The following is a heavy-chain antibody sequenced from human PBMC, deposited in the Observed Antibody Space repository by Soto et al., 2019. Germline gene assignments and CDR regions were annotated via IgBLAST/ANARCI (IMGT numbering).Heavy chain of an antibody. D-gene: IGHD6-13*01. V-gene: IGHV3-30*18. CDR1: GFTFSSYG. CDR3: AKLSDSSSWYGFDY. J-gene: IGHJ4*02. CDR2: ISYDGSNK. Sequence: QVQLVESRGGVVQPGRSLRLSCAASGFTFSSYGMHWVRQAPGKGLEWVAVISYDGSNKYYADSVKGRFTISRDNSKNTLYLQMNSLRAEDTAVYYCAKLSDSSSWYGFDYWGQGTLVTVSS.